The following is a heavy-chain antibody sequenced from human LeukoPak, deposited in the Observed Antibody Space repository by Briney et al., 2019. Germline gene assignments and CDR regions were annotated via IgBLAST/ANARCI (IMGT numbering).Heavy chain of an antibody. CDR1: GFTFSAYA. J-gene: IGHJ4*02. CDR3: AKVTSSSSGEY. V-gene: IGHV3-23*01. D-gene: IGHD6-6*01. Sequence: GGSLRLSCAASGFTFSAYAINWVRQAPGKGLEWVSGISGSGGSTYYADSVKGRFTLSRDNSKNTLYLQMNSLRAEDTAVYYCAKVTSSSSGEYWGQGTLVTVSS. CDR2: ISGSGGST.